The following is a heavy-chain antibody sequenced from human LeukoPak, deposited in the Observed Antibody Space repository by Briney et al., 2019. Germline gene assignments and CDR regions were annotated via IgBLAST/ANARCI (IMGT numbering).Heavy chain of an antibody. J-gene: IGHJ6*02. D-gene: IGHD7-27*01. V-gene: IGHV3-21*01. CDR2: ISSSSSYI. CDR3: ARDGPGVYGMDV. Sequence: PGGFLRLSCAASGFTFSSYSMNWVRQAPGKGLEWVSSISSSSSYIYYADSVKGRFTISRDNAKNSLYLQMNSLRAEDTAVYYCARDGPGVYGMDVWGQGTTVTVSS. CDR1: GFTFSSYS.